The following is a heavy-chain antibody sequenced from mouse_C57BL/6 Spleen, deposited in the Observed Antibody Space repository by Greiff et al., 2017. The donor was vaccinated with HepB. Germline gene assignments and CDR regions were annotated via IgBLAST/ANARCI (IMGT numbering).Heavy chain of an antibody. CDR3: ARATVRWYFDV. CDR2: ISYDGSN. CDR1: GYSITSGYY. V-gene: IGHV3-6*01. Sequence: EVKLQESGPGLVKPSQSLSLTCSVTGYSITSGYYWNWIRQFPGNKLEWMGYISYDGSNNYNPSLKNRISITRDTSKNQFFLKLNSVTTEDTATYYCARATVRWYFDVWGTGTTVTVSS. D-gene: IGHD1-1*01. J-gene: IGHJ1*03.